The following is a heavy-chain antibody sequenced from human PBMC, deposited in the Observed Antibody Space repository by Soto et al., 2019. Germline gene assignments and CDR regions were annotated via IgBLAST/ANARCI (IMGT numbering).Heavy chain of an antibody. CDR2: ISWNSGST. CDR1: GFTFDDYA. Sequence: EVQLVESGGGLVQPGRSLRLSCAASGFTFDDYAMHWVRQAPGKGLEWVSGISWNSGSTYYADSVKGRFTISRDNSKNTLYLQMNSLRAEDTAVYYCAKDEEGFDYWGQGTLVTVSS. J-gene: IGHJ4*02. V-gene: IGHV3-9*01. CDR3: AKDEEGFDY.